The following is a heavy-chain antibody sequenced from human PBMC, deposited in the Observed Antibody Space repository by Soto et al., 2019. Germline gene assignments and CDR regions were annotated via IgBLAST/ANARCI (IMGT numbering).Heavy chain of an antibody. D-gene: IGHD3-16*01. V-gene: IGHV1-2*02. CDR2: IIPKSGAT. CDR1: GYTFTDDY. J-gene: IGHJ4*02. CDR3: ARDRGGFDY. Sequence: ASVKVSCKASGYTFTDDYIQWVRQAPGQGLEWMGWIIPKSGATYYAPKSQGRVTMTRDTPITTAYMDLSSLISDDTAVYFCARDRGGFDYWGQGTLVTVSS.